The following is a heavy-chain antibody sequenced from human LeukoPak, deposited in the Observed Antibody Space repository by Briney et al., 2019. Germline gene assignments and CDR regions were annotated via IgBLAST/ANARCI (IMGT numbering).Heavy chain of an antibody. CDR3: ARCGRNNRGYYYMED. Sequence: SETLSLTCTVSGGSISGYSWSWIRQPPGKGLEWIGYTHYSGSSNYNPSLKSRVTISVDTSKNQFSLKVSSVAAADTAVYYCARCGRNNRGYYYMEDWGKGTTVTVSS. J-gene: IGHJ6*03. CDR1: GGSISGYS. CDR2: THYSGSS. V-gene: IGHV4-59*01. D-gene: IGHD2/OR15-2a*01.